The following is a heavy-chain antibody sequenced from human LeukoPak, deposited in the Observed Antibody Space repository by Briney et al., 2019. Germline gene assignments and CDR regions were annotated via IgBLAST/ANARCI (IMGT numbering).Heavy chain of an antibody. J-gene: IGHJ4*02. V-gene: IGHV4-38-2*01. Sequence: AETLSLTCAVSGYPISGGFYWVWIRQPPGKGLEWIGTIFHSGSTYYNPSLKSRVTISVDTSKNQFSLKLSSVTAADTAVYFCARIWGSGRVLDYWGQGTLVTVSS. D-gene: IGHD3-10*01. CDR3: ARIWGSGRVLDY. CDR2: IFHSGST. CDR1: GYPISGGFY.